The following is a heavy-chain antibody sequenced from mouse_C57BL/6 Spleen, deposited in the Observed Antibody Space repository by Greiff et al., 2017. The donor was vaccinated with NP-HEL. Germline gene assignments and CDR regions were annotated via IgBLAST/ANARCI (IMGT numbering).Heavy chain of an antibody. D-gene: IGHD1-1*01. Sequence: EVQLVESGGDLVKPGGSLKLSCAASGFTFSSYGMSWVRQTPDKRLEWVATISSGGSYTYYPDSVKGRFTISRDNAKNTLYLQMSSLKSEDTAMYYCARQDYYGSLDYWGQGTTLTVSS. V-gene: IGHV5-6*01. CDR1: GFTFSSYG. CDR2: ISSGGSYT. CDR3: ARQDYYGSLDY. J-gene: IGHJ2*01.